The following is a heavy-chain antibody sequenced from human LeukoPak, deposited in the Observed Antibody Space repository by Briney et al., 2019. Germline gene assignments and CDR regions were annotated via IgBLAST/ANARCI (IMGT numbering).Heavy chain of an antibody. CDR3: ARRTTTGYVNYFDY. D-gene: IGHD3-9*01. CDR1: GYTFTSYY. Sequence: ASVKVSCKASGYTFTSYYMHWVRQAPGQGLEWMGIINPSGGSTSYAQKFQGRVTMTRDTSISTAYMELSRLRSDDTAVYYCARRTTTGYVNYFDYWGQGTLVTVSS. CDR2: INPSGGST. V-gene: IGHV1-46*01. J-gene: IGHJ4*02.